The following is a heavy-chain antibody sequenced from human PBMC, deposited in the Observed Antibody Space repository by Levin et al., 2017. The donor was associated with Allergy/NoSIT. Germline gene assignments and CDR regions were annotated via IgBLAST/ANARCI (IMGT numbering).Heavy chain of an antibody. CDR2: INPNSGDT. CDR1: GYIFTGYY. V-gene: IGHV1-2*06. Sequence: ASVKVSCKASGYIFTGYYIHWVRQAPGQGLEWVGRINPNSGDTIFAQKFQGRVTLTRDTSINTAYMELTELRSDDTAVYYCAKETSNTSGAFDYWGQGTLVAVSS. J-gene: IGHJ4*02. D-gene: IGHD2-2*01. CDR3: AKETSNTSGAFDY.